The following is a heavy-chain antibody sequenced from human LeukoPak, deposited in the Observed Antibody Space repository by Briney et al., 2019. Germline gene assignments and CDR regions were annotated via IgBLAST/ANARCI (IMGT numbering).Heavy chain of an antibody. CDR3: AKTPSGSGGFDY. CDR1: GGSISSSSYY. J-gene: IGHJ4*02. Sequence: SETLSLTCTVSGGSISSSSYYRGWIRQPPGKGLEWIGSISYSGSTYYNPSLKSRLTISLDTSKNQFSLTLSSVTAADTAVYYCAKTPSGSGGFDYWGQGTLVTVSS. V-gene: IGHV4-39*07. D-gene: IGHD2-15*01. CDR2: ISYSGST.